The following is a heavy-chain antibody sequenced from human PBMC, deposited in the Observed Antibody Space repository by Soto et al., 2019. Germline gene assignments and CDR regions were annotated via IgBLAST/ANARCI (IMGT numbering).Heavy chain of an antibody. CDR3: ARDRPGQPRITDYFDY. V-gene: IGHV3-33*01. CDR1: GFTFSSYG. Sequence: QVQLVESGGGVVQPGRSLRLSCAASGFTFSSYGMHWVRQAPGKGLEWVGVIWYDGTNKYYADSVKGRCTISRDNSKNTLYLQMNSLRAEDTAVYYCARDRPGQPRITDYFDYWGQGTLVTVSS. J-gene: IGHJ4*02. D-gene: IGHD3-16*01. CDR2: IWYDGTNK.